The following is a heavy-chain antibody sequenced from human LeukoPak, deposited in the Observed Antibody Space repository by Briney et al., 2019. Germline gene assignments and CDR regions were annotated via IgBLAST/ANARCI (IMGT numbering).Heavy chain of an antibody. CDR3: ARQYYDNTGYYYFDY. D-gene: IGHD3-22*01. CDR2: MYYSGST. CDR1: GGSITGSSYY. J-gene: IGHJ4*02. V-gene: IGHV4-39*01. Sequence: SETLSLTCTVSGGSITGSSYYWGWIRQPPGKGLEWIGSMYYSGSTSYNPSLKSRLTISVDTSKNQFSLKLTSVTAADTAVYYCARQYYDNTGYYYFDYWGQGTLVTVSS.